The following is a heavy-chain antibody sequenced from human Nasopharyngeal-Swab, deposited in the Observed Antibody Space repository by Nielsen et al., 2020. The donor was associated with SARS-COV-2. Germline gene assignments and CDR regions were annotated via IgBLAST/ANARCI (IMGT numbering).Heavy chain of an antibody. CDR1: GFTFSSYS. J-gene: IGHJ4*02. Sequence: GESLKISCAASGFTFSSYSMNWVRQAPGKGLEWVSSISSSSSYIYYADSVKGRFTISRDNAKNSLYLQMNSLRAEDTAVYYCAREEGSSWHYFDYWGQGTLVTVFS. CDR2: ISSSSSYI. D-gene: IGHD6-13*01. CDR3: AREEGSSWHYFDY. V-gene: IGHV3-21*01.